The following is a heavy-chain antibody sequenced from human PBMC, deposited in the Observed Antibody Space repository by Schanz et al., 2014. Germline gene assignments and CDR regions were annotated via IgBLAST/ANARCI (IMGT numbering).Heavy chain of an antibody. CDR1: GFRFSDNY. CDR3: ASFPDIAVTLNLWFFDL. D-gene: IGHD6-19*01. J-gene: IGHJ2*01. Sequence: QVQLVESGGVSVKPGGSLRLSCAASGFRFSDNYMSWVRQAPGKGPEWVSHISGSSTYTNYADSVKGRFTISRDNAKTSLXLQMTSLRAEDTPVSYCASFPDIAVTLNLWFFDLWGRGTVVTVSS. V-gene: IGHV3-11*06. CDR2: ISGSSTYT.